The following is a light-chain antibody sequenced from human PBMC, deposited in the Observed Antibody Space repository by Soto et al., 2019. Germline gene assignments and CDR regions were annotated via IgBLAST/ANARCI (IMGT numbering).Light chain of an antibody. CDR3: AAWDDSLNGHV. V-gene: IGLV1-44*01. CDR2: TTN. J-gene: IGLJ1*01. Sequence: QAVLTQPPSASGTPRQRGTLSCSGKSSNIGTSSVHWFQQLPGTAPKLLISTTNQRPSGVPERFSGSKSGTSASLAISGLQSEDEADYYCAAWDDSLNGHVFGTGTKVTVL. CDR1: SSNIGTSS.